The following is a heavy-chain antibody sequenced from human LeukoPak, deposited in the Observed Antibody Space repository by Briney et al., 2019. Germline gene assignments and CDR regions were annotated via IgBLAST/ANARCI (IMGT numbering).Heavy chain of an antibody. CDR2: IKGDGSEK. CDR1: GFTLSGYF. J-gene: IGHJ4*02. V-gene: IGHV3-7*01. Sequence: GGSLRLSCAASGFTLSGYFMSWVRQAPGEGLEWVASIKGDGSEKYYVDSVKGRSTISRDNAKNSLYLQMNSLRAEDTAVYFCARDRGWRSGGYYLYYFDFWGQGTLVTVSS. CDR3: ARDRGWRSGGYYLYYFDF. D-gene: IGHD3-22*01.